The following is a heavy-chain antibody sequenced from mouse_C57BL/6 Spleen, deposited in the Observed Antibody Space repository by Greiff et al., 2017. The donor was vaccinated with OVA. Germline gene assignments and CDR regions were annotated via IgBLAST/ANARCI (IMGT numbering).Heavy chain of an antibody. V-gene: IGHV3-1*01. J-gene: IGHJ1*03. CDR3: ARGGPGDYWYFDV. CDR2: ISYSGST. Sequence: VQLKESGPGMVKPSQSLSLTCTVTGYSITSGYDWHWIRHFPGNKLEWMGYISYSGSTNYNPSLKSRISITHDTSKNHFFLKLNSVTTEDTATYYCARGGPGDYWYFDVWGTGTTVTVSS. CDR1: GYSITSGYD.